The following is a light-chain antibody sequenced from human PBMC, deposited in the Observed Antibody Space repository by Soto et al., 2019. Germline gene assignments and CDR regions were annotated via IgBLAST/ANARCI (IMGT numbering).Light chain of an antibody. J-gene: IGKJ4*02. V-gene: IGKV2-30*01. CDR3: MEGHYRTVT. CDR1: ESLVYSDGNTY. Sequence: DVVMTQSPLFLPVTLGQPASISYRSSESLVYSDGNTYLNWFHLRPGQSPRRLLDKVSNRDSGVPDRFRGRGSGDGFTLEIIRGESEDVGLYYCMEGHYRTVTFPGGTRVQIK. CDR2: KVS.